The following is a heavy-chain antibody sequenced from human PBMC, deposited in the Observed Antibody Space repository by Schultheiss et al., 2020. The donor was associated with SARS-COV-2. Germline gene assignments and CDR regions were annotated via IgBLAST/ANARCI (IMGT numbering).Heavy chain of an antibody. CDR3: ARVKEQWLVNYHYNGMDV. J-gene: IGHJ6*02. D-gene: IGHD6-19*01. CDR1: GCTFSSYA. CDR2: ISYDGSNK. V-gene: IGHV3-30-3*01. Sequence: SLLLSWEDAGCTFSSYAMHWVRQAPGKGLEWVAVISYDGSNKYYADSVKGRFTISRDNSKNTLYLHMNSLRSEDTAVYFCARVKEQWLVNYHYNGMDVWGQGTTVTVSS.